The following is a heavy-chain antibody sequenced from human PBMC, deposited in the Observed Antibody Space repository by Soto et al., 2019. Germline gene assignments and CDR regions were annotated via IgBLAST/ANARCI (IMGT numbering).Heavy chain of an antibody. J-gene: IGHJ4*02. Sequence: GGSLRLSCAASGFTFSSYSMNWVRQAPGKGLEWVSLVSFDSNYIYYADSVKGRFTISRDNAKKSVYLQMNSLRAEDTAVYYCARERGWQLYFDYWGQGALVTVSS. CDR1: GFTFSSYS. V-gene: IGHV3-21*01. D-gene: IGHD6-13*01. CDR2: VSFDSNYI. CDR3: ARERGWQLYFDY.